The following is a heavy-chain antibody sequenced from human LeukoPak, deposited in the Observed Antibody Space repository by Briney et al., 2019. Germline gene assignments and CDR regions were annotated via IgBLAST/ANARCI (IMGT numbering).Heavy chain of an antibody. CDR2: IIPILGIA. CDR1: GGTFSSYA. V-gene: IGHV1-69*04. J-gene: IGHJ4*02. D-gene: IGHD5-18*01. Sequence: SVKVSCKASGGTFSSYAISWVRQAPGQGLEWMGRIIPILGIANYAQKFQGRVTITADKSTSTAYMELSSLRSEDTAVYYCAASKSPRNRGYSYGYDYWGQGTLVTVSS. CDR3: AASKSPRNRGYSYGYDY.